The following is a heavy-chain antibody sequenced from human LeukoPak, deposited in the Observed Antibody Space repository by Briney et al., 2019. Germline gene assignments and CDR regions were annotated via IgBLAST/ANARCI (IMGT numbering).Heavy chain of an antibody. CDR3: ASTYYYDSSGYSHPPGAFDI. V-gene: IGHV3-23*01. CDR1: GFTFSSYA. CDR2: ISGSGGGT. D-gene: IGHD3-22*01. J-gene: IGHJ3*02. Sequence: PGGSLRLSCAASGFTFSSYAMSWVRQAPGKGLEWVSAISGSGGGTYYADSVKGRFTISRDDSKNTLYLQMNSLRAEDTAVYYCASTYYYDSSGYSHPPGAFDIWGQGTMVTVSS.